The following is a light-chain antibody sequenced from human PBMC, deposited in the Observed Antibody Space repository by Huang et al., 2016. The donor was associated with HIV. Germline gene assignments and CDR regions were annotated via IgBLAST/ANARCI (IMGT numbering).Light chain of an antibody. CDR2: GAS. CDR3: QQYYSTPLT. J-gene: IGKJ4*01. Sequence: DIVMTQSPDSLAVSLGERATINCKYSQCVLYSSKNKNYLDWHQQKPGQPPKLLMYGASTRDCGVPDRFSGSGSGTDFTLTISSLQAEDLAVYYCQQYYSTPLTFGGGTKVEIK. CDR1: QCVLYSSKNKNY. V-gene: IGKV4-1*01.